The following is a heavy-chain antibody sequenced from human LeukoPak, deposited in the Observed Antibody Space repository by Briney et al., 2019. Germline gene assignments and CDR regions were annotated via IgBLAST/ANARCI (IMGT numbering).Heavy chain of an antibody. V-gene: IGHV3-74*01. CDR2: ITRDGSST. CDR3: ARDPGYEAWSPFWGGMDV. CDR1: GFTFSSSW. D-gene: IGHD3-16*01. J-gene: IGHJ6*04. Sequence: GGSLRLSCAASGFTFSSSWMHWVRQAPGKGLVWVSRITRDGSSTTYADSVKGRFTTSRDNAKNTLYLQMDSLRDDDTAVHYCARDPGYEAWSPFWGGMDVWGNGTTVIVSS.